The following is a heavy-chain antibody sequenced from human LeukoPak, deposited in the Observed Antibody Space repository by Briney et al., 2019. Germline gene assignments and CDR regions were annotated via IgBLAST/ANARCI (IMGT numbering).Heavy chain of an antibody. V-gene: IGHV3-48*03. CDR2: ISSTGGTI. J-gene: IGHJ3*02. Sequence: LSLTCTVSGGSISSYYWSWVRQAPGKGLEWVSFISSTGGTIYYADAVKGRFTVSRDNAKNSLLLQMNSLRAEDTALYYCARGYSRAAFDIWGQGTMVTVSS. D-gene: IGHD2-15*01. CDR1: GGSISSYY. CDR3: ARGYSRAAFDI.